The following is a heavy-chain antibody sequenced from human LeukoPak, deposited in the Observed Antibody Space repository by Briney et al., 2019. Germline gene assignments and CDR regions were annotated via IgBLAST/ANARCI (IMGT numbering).Heavy chain of an antibody. CDR1: GYTFIDYY. J-gene: IGHJ6*03. CDR2: INPNSGAT. CDR3: ARGPIIDIAIVPAADEYYYMDV. V-gene: IGHV1-2*02. Sequence: GASVKVSCKASGYTFIDYYMHWVRQAPGQGLEWMGWINPNSGATKYAQNFQGRVTMTRDTSISTAYMELSRLRSDDTAVYYCARGPIIDIAIVPAADEYYYMDVWGKGTTVTVSS. D-gene: IGHD2-2*01.